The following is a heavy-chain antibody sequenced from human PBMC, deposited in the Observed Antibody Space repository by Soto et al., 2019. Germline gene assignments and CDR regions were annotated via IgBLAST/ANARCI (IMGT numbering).Heavy chain of an antibody. CDR1: GFTFSSYA. D-gene: IGHD3-3*01. CDR3: ARDPRTEFWSGPLDRWFDP. CDR2: ISYDGSNK. J-gene: IGHJ5*02. Sequence: GGSLRLSCAASGFTFSSYAMHWVRQAPGKGLEWVAVISYDGSNKYYADSVKGRFTISRDNSKNTLYLQMNSLRAEDTAVYYCARDPRTEFWSGPLDRWFDPWGQGTLVTVSS. V-gene: IGHV3-30-3*01.